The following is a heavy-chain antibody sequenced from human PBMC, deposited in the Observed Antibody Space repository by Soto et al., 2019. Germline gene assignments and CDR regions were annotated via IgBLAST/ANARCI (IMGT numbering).Heavy chain of an antibody. CDR1: GFTFSSYD. Sequence: GGSLRLSCAASGFTFSSYDMHWVRQATGKGLEWVSAIGTAGDTYYPGSVKGRFTISRENAKNSLYLQMNSLRAEDTAVYYCARSKGDYDILTADYYYYGMDVWGQGTTVTVSS. CDR2: IGTAGDT. V-gene: IGHV3-13*01. J-gene: IGHJ6*02. CDR3: ARSKGDYDILTADYYYYGMDV. D-gene: IGHD3-9*01.